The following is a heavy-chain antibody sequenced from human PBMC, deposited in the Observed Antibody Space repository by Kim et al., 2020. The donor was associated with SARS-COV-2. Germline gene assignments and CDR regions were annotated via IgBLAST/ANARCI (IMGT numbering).Heavy chain of an antibody. Sequence: ARKFQGRVTITADKSTSTAYMELSSLRSEDTAVYYCARRMWDSSGYYHDYWGQGTLVTVSS. CDR3: ARRMWDSSGYYHDY. D-gene: IGHD3-22*01. J-gene: IGHJ4*02. V-gene: IGHV1-69*02.